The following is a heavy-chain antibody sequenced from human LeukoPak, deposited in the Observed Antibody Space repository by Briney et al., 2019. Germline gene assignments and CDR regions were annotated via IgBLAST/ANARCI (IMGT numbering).Heavy chain of an antibody. CDR3: ARHMAGDSSGNDY. Sequence: GESLKISCKGSGYSFTSYWLGWVRQMPGKGLEWMGIIYPGDSDTRYSPSFQGQVTISADKSISTAYLQWSSLRASDTAMYYCARHMAGDSSGNDYWGQGTLVTVSS. D-gene: IGHD3-22*01. CDR2: IYPGDSDT. V-gene: IGHV5-51*01. CDR1: GYSFTSYW. J-gene: IGHJ4*02.